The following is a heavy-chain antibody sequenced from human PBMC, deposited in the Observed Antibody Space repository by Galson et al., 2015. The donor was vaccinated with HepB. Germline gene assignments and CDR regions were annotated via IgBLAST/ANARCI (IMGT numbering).Heavy chain of an antibody. J-gene: IGHJ2*01. CDR3: ARDRTMVRGGRVVYGWYFDL. CDR2: IYHSGST. D-gene: IGHD3-10*01. V-gene: IGHV4-38-2*02. Sequence: ETLSLTCTVSGYSISSGYYWGWIRQPPGKGLEWIGSIYHSGSTYYNPSLKSRVTISVDTSKSQFSLKLSSVTAADTAVYYCARDRTMVRGGRVVYGWYFDLWGRGTLVTVSS. CDR1: GYSISSGYY.